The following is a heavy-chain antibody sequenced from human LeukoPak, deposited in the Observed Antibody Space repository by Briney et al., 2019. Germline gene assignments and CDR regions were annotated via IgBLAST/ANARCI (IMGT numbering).Heavy chain of an antibody. D-gene: IGHD3-22*01. J-gene: IGHJ4*02. Sequence: PSETLSLTCTFSVGSISSGGYYWSWIRQHPGKGLEWIGYIHYSGSTYYNPFLKSRVTISVDTSKNQFSLKLSSVTAADTAVYYCARAPYFYDSSGSELDYWGQGTLVTVSS. CDR2: IHYSGST. CDR1: VGSISSGGYY. V-gene: IGHV4-31*03. CDR3: ARAPYFYDSSGSELDY.